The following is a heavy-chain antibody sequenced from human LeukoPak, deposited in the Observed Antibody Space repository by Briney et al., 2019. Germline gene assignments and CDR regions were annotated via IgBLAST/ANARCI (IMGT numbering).Heavy chain of an antibody. Sequence: ASVKVSCKASGYTFTSYGISWVRQAPGQGLEWMGWISAYNGNTNYAQKFQGRVTMTRNTSISTAYMELSSLRSEDTAVYYCARSYSGYDSVDYWGQGTLVTVSS. V-gene: IGHV1-18*01. CDR2: ISAYNGNT. CDR1: GYTFTSYG. J-gene: IGHJ4*02. D-gene: IGHD5-12*01. CDR3: ARSYSGYDSVDY.